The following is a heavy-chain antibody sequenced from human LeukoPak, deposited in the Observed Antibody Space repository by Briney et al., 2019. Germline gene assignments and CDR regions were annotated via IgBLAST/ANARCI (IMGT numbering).Heavy chain of an antibody. D-gene: IGHD5-12*01. V-gene: IGHV3-13*01. CDR2: IGTAGEI. CDR3: ARCPKWLRFDMDV. Sequence: PGGSLRLSCAASGFTFSSYDIHWVRQATGKGLEWVSGIGTAGEIYYPGSVKGRFTISRENAKNSLYLQMNSLRAGDTAVYYCARCPKWLRFDMDVWGKGTTVTISS. J-gene: IGHJ6*03. CDR1: GFTFSSYD.